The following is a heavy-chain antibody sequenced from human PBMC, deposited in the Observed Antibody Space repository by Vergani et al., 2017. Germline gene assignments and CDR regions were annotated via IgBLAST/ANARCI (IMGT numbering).Heavy chain of an antibody. V-gene: IGHV3-21*04. CDR3: VKDIAASGNYWYFDL. Sequence: EAYLVQFGGGLVTPGGSLRLSCAASGFNFPSFTMNWVRQAPGRGLEWISSIKFPPGEIFYADSVKGRFTISRDNAKNSLYLQMNSLRAEDTALYYCVKDIAASGNYWYFDLWGRGTLVTVSS. CDR2: IKFPPGEI. CDR1: GFNFPSFT. J-gene: IGHJ2*01. D-gene: IGHD6-13*01.